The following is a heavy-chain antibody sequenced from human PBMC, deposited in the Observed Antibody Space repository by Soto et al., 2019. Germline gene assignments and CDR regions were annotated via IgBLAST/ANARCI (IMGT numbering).Heavy chain of an antibody. J-gene: IGHJ4*02. CDR1: GDSVSSNSAA. CDR3: AIGMYSSGWYYFDY. D-gene: IGHD6-19*01. CDR2: TYYRSKWYN. Sequence: PSQTLSLTCAISGDSVSSNSAAWNWIRKSPSRGLEWLGRTYYRSKWYNDYAVSVKSRITINPDTSKNQFSLQLNSVTPEDTAVYYCAIGMYSSGWYYFDYWGQGTLVTVSS. V-gene: IGHV6-1*01.